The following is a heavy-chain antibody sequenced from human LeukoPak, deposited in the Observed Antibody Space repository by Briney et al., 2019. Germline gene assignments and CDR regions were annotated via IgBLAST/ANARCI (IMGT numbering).Heavy chain of an antibody. Sequence: GASVKVSCKASGYTFTSYYMHWVRQAPGQGLEWKGIINPSGGSTSYAQKFQGRVTMTRDTSTSTVYMELSSLRSEDTAVYYCARDSSGEAAGYWGQGTLVTVSS. CDR2: INPSGGST. J-gene: IGHJ4*02. V-gene: IGHV1-46*01. CDR3: ARDSSGEAAGY. CDR1: GYTFTSYY. D-gene: IGHD2-15*01.